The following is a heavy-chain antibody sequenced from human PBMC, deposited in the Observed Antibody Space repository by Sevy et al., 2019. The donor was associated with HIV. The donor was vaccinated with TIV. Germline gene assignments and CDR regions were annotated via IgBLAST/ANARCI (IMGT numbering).Heavy chain of an antibody. V-gene: IGHV3-53*01. D-gene: IGHD5-18*01. CDR2: IYSGGST. CDR3: ARLRGYSYGLVDY. J-gene: IGHJ4*02. Sequence: GECLKISCAASGFTVSSNYMSWVRQAPGKGLEWVSVIYSGGSTYYADSVKGRFTISRDNSKNTLYLQMNSLRAEDTAVYYCARLRGYSYGLVDYWGQGTLVTVSS. CDR1: GFTVSSNY.